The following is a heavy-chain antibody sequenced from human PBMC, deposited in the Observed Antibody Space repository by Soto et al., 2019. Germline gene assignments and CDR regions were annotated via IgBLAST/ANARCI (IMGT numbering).Heavy chain of an antibody. V-gene: IGHV3-30-3*01. CDR1: GFTFSNYA. J-gene: IGHJ4*02. Sequence: LRLSCAASGFTFSNYAMHWVRQAPGKGLEWVAVISYDESHKYYADSVKGRFTISRDNSKNTLYLQMNSLRAEDTAVYYCARESEDLTSNFDYWGQGTLVTVSS. CDR3: ARESEDLTSNFDY. CDR2: ISYDESHK.